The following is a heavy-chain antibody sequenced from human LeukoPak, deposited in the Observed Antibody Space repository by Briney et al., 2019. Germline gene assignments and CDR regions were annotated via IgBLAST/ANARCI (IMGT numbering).Heavy chain of an antibody. CDR1: GFTFSSYE. CDR3: AREDRSGYVFFDY. V-gene: IGHV3-48*03. CDR2: VSGSGNTI. D-gene: IGHD5-12*01. J-gene: IGHJ4*02. Sequence: GGSLRLSCAASGFTFSSYEMNWVRQAPGKGLEWVSYVSGSGNTIYYANSVKGRFTISRDNAKNSLYLQMNSLRAEDTAVYYCAREDRSGYVFFDYWGQGTLVTVSS.